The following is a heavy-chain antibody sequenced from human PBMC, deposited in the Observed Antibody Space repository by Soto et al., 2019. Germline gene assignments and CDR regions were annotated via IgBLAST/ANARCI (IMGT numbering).Heavy chain of an antibody. V-gene: IGHV3-66*01. CDR2: IYTGGSA. D-gene: IGHD3-16*01. CDR3: ARIMSGDYSDYFDY. J-gene: IGHJ4*02. Sequence: GGSLRLSCAASGFTVCNYYMTWVRQAPGKGLEWVSFIYTGGSAKYADSVKGRFTISRDNSKSTLYLQMNNLRAEDTAVYYCARIMSGDYSDYFDYWGPGTLVTVSS. CDR1: GFTVCNYY.